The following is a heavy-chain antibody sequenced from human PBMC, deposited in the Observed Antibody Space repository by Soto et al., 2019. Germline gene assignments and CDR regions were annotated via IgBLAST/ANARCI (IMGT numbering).Heavy chain of an antibody. Sequence: GASVKVSCKASGGSFSTYGINWVRLAPGQGLEWMGGIIPKFGTTNYAQKFRGRVTITADESTNTAYMELNYLRSEDTAMYFCARDRDYYDSSGYGYWGQGTLVTVSS. CDR2: IIPKFGTT. J-gene: IGHJ4*02. CDR1: GGSFSTYG. CDR3: ARDRDYYDSSGYGY. D-gene: IGHD3-22*01. V-gene: IGHV1-69*13.